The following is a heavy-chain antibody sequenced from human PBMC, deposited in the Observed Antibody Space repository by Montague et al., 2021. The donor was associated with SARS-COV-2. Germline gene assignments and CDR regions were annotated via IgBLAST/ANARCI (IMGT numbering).Heavy chain of an antibody. CDR3: AKDQGYFDWPLPQDGMDA. D-gene: IGHD3-9*01. CDR1: GHTFSHYG. V-gene: IGHV3-30*04. CDR2: ISYDGRNK. J-gene: IGHJ6*02. Sequence: SLRLSCAASGHTFSHYGIHWVRQPPGKGLEWVAFISYDGRNKYYADSXTGRFTISRDDSNNTLFLQMNSLKTEDTAVYYCAKDQGYFDWPLPQDGMDAWGQGTTAIVSS.